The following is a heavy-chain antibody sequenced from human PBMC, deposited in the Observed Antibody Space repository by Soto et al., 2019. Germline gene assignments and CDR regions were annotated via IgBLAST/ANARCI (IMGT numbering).Heavy chain of an antibody. CDR3: ARDNTVTTLRDFYYYGMDV. D-gene: IGHD4-4*01. V-gene: IGHV1-69*12. CDR2: IIPIFGTA. J-gene: IGHJ6*02. CDR1: GGTFSSYA. Sequence: QVQLVQSGAEVKKPGSSVKVSCKASGGTFSSYAISWVRQAPGQGFEWMGGIIPIFGTANYAQKFQGRVTITADESTSTAYMELSSLRSEDTAVYYCARDNTVTTLRDFYYYGMDVWGQGTTVTVSS.